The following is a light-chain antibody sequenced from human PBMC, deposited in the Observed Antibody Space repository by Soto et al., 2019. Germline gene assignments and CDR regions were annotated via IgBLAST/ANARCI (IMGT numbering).Light chain of an antibody. V-gene: IGKV4-1*01. CDR1: QSVLSSYKNINY. Sequence: DVVLTQSPDTLAVSLGERATNNCKSSQSVLSSYKNINYLAWYQQKAGHPPXLLIXWAXTRESGVPDRFGGSRSXTEFTLTXSSLQAEDVAVYYCQQYYSTPWTFGPGTKVDIK. CDR2: WAX. CDR3: QQYYSTPWT. J-gene: IGKJ1*01.